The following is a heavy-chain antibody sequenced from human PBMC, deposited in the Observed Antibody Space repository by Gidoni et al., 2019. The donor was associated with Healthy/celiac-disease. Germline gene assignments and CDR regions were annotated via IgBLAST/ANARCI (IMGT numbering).Heavy chain of an antibody. V-gene: IGHV3-30*18. CDR3: AKDGGSYSNSFDFDY. CDR2: ISYDGSNK. J-gene: IGHJ4*02. D-gene: IGHD1-26*01. Sequence: QVQLVESGGGVVQPGGSLRLSCAASVSPVSCYGMHGVRQAPVKGVGWVAVISYDGSNKYYADSVKGRFTIARDNSKNTLYLQMNRLRAEDTAVYYCAKDGGSYSNSFDFDYWGQGTLVTVSS. CDR1: VSPVSCYG.